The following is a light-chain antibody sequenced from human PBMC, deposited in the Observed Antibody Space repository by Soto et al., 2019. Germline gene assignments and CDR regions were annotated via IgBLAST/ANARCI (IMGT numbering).Light chain of an antibody. Sequence: QPVLTQSPSASASLGASVKLTCTLSSGHSSYAIAWHQQQPEKGPRYLMKLTSDGSHSKGDGIPDRFSGSSSGAERYLTISSLQSEDEAGSYCQTWGTGIQVFGTGTKLTVL. CDR1: SGHSSYA. V-gene: IGLV4-69*01. CDR3: QTWGTGIQV. J-gene: IGLJ1*01. CDR2: LTSDGSH.